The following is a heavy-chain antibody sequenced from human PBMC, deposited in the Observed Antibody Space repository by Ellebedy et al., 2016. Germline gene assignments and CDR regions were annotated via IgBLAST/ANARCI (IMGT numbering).Heavy chain of an antibody. CDR3: AKDQYYGDYDVGSGY. CDR1: GFTFSSYA. J-gene: IGHJ4*02. V-gene: IGHV3-23*01. CDR2: ISGSGGST. Sequence: GESLKISCAASGFTFSSYAMSWVRQAPGKGLEWVSAISGSGGSTYYADSVKGRFTISRDNSKNTLYLQMNSLRAEDTAVYYCAKDQYYGDYDVGSGYWGQGTLVTVSS. D-gene: IGHD4-17*01.